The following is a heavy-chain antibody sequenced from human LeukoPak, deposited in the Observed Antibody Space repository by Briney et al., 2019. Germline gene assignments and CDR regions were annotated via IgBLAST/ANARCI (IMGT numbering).Heavy chain of an antibody. J-gene: IGHJ4*02. CDR2: IYYSGST. D-gene: IGHD3-16*02. Sequence: PSETLSLTCTVSGGSISSSSYYWGWIRQPPGKGLGWIGSIYYSGSTYYNPSLKSRVTISVDTSKNQFSLKLSSVTAADTAVYYCARVDYVWGSYRYYFDYWGQGTLVTVSS. CDR3: ARVDYVWGSYRYYFDY. CDR1: GGSISSSSYY. V-gene: IGHV4-39*07.